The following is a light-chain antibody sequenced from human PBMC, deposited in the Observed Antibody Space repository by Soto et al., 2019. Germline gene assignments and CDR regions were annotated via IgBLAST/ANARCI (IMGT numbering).Light chain of an antibody. Sequence: IQMPQSPSSLSASLGDRVTITCRASQSINNYLNWYQQEEGKAPKLLIYAATSLQSGVPSRFSGSGSGTEFTLTISSLQPGDFATYYCQQSYNSPYTFGLGTKLEIK. V-gene: IGKV1-39*01. J-gene: IGKJ2*01. CDR3: QQSYNSPYT. CDR2: AAT. CDR1: QSINNY.